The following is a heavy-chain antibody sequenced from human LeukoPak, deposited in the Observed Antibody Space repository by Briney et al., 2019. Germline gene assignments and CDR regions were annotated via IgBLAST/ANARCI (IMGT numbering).Heavy chain of an antibody. CDR3: ARGDQAPWNDGDGVLY. CDR2: ISAYNGNT. V-gene: IGHV1-18*01. D-gene: IGHD1-1*01. CDR1: GYTFTSYG. J-gene: IGHJ4*02. Sequence: ASVKVSCKASGYTFTSYGISWVGQAPGQGLEWMGWISAYNGNTNYAQKLQGRVTMTTDTSTSTAYMELRSLRSEDTAVYYCARGDQAPWNDGDGVLYWGQGTLVTVSS.